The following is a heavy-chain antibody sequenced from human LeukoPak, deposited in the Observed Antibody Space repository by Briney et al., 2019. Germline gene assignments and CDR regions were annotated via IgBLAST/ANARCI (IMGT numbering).Heavy chain of an antibody. D-gene: IGHD1-1*01. CDR3: ARGYRNWNDGSWFDP. J-gene: IGHJ5*02. CDR1: GGTFSSYA. V-gene: IGHV1-69*04. CDR2: IIPILGIA. Sequence: ASVKVSFKASGGTFSSYAISWVRQAPGQGLEWMGRIIPILGIANYAQKFQGRVTITADKSTSTAYMELSSLRSEDTAVYYCARGYRNWNDGSWFDPWGQGTLVTVSP.